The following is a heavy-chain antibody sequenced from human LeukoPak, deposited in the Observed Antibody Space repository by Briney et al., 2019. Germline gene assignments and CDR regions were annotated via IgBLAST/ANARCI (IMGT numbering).Heavy chain of an antibody. Sequence: GGSLRLSCAASGFTVSSIHMVWVRQAPGKGLEWVSVTYTGGNSYYADSVKGRFIISRDISKNTLYLRMNSLRAEDSALYYCARGGRGSAAVVAPRSFDIWGQGTMVTVSS. CDR2: TYTGGNS. CDR3: ARGGRGSAAVVAPRSFDI. V-gene: IGHV3-53*01. J-gene: IGHJ3*02. CDR1: GFTVSSIH. D-gene: IGHD3-22*01.